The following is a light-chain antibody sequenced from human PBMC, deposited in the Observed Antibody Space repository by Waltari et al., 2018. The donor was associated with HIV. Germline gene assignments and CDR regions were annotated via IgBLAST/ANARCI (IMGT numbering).Light chain of an antibody. CDR1: TSDIGIFDS. CDR2: GVY. CDR3: CSYTAIHTLI. J-gene: IGLJ2*01. V-gene: IGLV2-14*01. Sequence: SALTQPASVSGSPGQSITISCARTTSDIGIFDSVSWYQQHPGRAPQLIIFGVYSRPSVVSSRFSGSKSGNTASLTISGLQAEDEANYYCCSYTAIHTLIFGGGTKLTVL.